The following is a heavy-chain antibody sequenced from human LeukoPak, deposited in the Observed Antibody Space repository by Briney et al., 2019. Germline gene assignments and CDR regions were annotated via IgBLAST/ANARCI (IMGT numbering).Heavy chain of an antibody. J-gene: IGHJ4*02. D-gene: IGHD6-19*01. Sequence: GGSLRLSCAASGFTFSSYWMHWVRQAPGKGLVWVSRINSDGSSTSYADSVKGRFTISRDNAKNTLYLQMNSLRAEDTAVYYCASWGSSGWFHPFDYWGQGILVTVSS. CDR1: GFTFSSYW. CDR3: ASWGSSGWFHPFDY. CDR2: INSDGSST. V-gene: IGHV3-74*01.